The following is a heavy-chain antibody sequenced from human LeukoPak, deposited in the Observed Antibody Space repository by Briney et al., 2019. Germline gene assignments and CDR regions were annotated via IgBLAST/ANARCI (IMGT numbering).Heavy chain of an antibody. CDR1: GGSISSYY. V-gene: IGHV4-39*01. Sequence: SETLSLTCTVSGGSISSYYWGWIRQPPGKGLEWIGSIYYSGSTYYNPSLKSRVTISVDTSKNQFSLKLSSVTAADTAVYYCARTPYDFWSAYLEYYFDYWGQGTLVTVSS. CDR3: ARTPYDFWSAYLEYYFDY. D-gene: IGHD3-3*01. CDR2: IYYSGST. J-gene: IGHJ4*02.